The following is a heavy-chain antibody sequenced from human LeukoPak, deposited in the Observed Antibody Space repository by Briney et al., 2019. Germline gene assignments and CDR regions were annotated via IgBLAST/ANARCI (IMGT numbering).Heavy chain of an antibody. J-gene: IGHJ2*01. CDR1: GFTFSSYG. CDR2: ISYDGSNK. CDR3: AKEGYDDYGDYDWYFDL. V-gene: IGHV3-30*18. D-gene: IGHD4-17*01. Sequence: GRSLRLSCAAPGFTFSSYGMHWVRQAPGKGLEWVAVISYDGSNKYYADSVKGRFTISRDNSKNTLYLQMNSLRAEDTAVYYCAKEGYDDYGDYDWYFDLWGRGTLVTVSS.